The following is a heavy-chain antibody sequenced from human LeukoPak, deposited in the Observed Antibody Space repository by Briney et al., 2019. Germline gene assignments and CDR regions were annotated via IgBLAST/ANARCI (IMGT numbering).Heavy chain of an antibody. D-gene: IGHD3-22*01. V-gene: IGHV4-34*01. CDR1: GGSFSGYY. CDR2: INQSGST. Sequence: SETLSLTCAVYGGSFSGYYWSWIRQPPGKGLEWIGEINQSGSTNYNLSLKSRVTISVDTSKNHFSLKLTSVTAADTAVYYCARGPSERYYESSGYYYFDYWGQGTLVTVSS. J-gene: IGHJ4*02. CDR3: ARGPSERYYESSGYYYFDY.